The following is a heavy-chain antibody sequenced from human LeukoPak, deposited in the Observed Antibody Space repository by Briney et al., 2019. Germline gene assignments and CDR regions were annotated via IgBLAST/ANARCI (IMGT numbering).Heavy chain of an antibody. Sequence: PSETLSLTXTVSGGSISSYYWSWIRQTPGKGLEWIGYIYYSGSTNYNPSLKSRVTISVDTSKNQFSLKLSSVTAADTAVYYCAREYSSFDAFDIWGQGTMVTVSS. V-gene: IGHV4-59*01. CDR2: IYYSGST. CDR3: AREYSSFDAFDI. D-gene: IGHD6-6*01. CDR1: GGSISSYY. J-gene: IGHJ3*02.